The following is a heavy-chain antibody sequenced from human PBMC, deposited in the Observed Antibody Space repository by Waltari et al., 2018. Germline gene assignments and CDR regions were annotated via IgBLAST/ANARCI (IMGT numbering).Heavy chain of an antibody. CDR2: INPSVGST. Sequence: QVQLVQSGAEVKKPGASVKVSCKASGYTFTSYYMHWVRQAPGQGLEWMGIINPSVGSTSYAQKFQGRVTMTRDTSTSTVYMELSSLRSEDTAVYYCAREGSYEKVRGAPDYWGQGTLVTVSS. D-gene: IGHD5-12*01. J-gene: IGHJ4*02. CDR1: GYTFTSYY. V-gene: IGHV1-46*01. CDR3: AREGSYEKVRGAPDY.